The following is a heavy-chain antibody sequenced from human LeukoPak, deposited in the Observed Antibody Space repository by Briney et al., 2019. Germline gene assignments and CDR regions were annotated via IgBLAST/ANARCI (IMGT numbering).Heavy chain of an antibody. CDR2: INTDGSST. D-gene: IGHD2-15*01. J-gene: IGHJ5*02. CDR3: ARNPKTYCSGGSCYSYHWFDP. CDR1: GFTFSSYW. Sequence: GGSLRLSCAASGFTFSSYWMHWVCQAPGKGLVWVSRINTDGSSTSYADSVKGRFTISRDNAKNTLYLQMNSLRAEDTAVYYCARNPKTYCSGGSCYSYHWFDPWGQGTLVTVSS. V-gene: IGHV3-74*01.